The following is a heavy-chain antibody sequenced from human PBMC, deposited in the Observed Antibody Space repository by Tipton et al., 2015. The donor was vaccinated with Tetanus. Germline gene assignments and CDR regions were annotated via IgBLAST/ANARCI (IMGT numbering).Heavy chain of an antibody. Sequence: TLSLTCTVSYGSVRSGSYYWSWLRQPPGKGLEWIGYIYSSGSTNYNPSLESRVSISRAPSTNQFSLRLTSVTAADTAVYYCARIYDFWSGYYSDHWGQGTLVTVSS. CDR2: IYSSGST. J-gene: IGHJ4*02. CDR3: ARIYDFWSGYYSDH. V-gene: IGHV4-61*01. CDR1: YGSVRSGSYY. D-gene: IGHD3-3*01.